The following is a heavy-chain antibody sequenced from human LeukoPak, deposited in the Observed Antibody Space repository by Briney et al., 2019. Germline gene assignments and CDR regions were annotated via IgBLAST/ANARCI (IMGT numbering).Heavy chain of an antibody. CDR1: GGSFSGYY. Sequence: SETLSLTCAVYGGSFSGYYWSWIRQPPGKGLEWIGEINHSGSTNYNPSLKSRVTISVDTSKNQFSLKLSSVTAADTAVYYCARAASTDVIDPWGQGTLVTVSS. CDR2: INHSGST. V-gene: IGHV4-34*01. CDR3: ARAASTDVIDP. J-gene: IGHJ5*02. D-gene: IGHD2-2*01.